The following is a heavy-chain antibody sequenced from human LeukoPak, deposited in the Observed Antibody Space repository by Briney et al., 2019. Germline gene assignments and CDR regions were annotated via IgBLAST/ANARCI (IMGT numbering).Heavy chain of an antibody. CDR2: INHSGST. CDR1: GGSFSGYY. V-gene: IGHV4-34*01. CDR3: ARAPPYFDY. Sequence: SETLSLTCAVYGGSFSGYYWSWIRQPPGKGLEWIGEINHSGSTNYNPSLKSRVTISVDTSKNQFSLKLSSVTAADTAVYCCARAPPYFDYWGQGTLVTVSS. J-gene: IGHJ4*02.